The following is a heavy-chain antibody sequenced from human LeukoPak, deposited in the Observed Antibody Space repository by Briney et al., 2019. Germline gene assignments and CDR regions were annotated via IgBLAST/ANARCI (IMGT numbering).Heavy chain of an antibody. CDR3: ARDLGRAVAGT. D-gene: IGHD6-19*01. CDR1: GYTFTGYY. Sequence: ASVKVSRKASGYTFTGYYMHWVRQAPGQGLEWMGWINPNSGGTNYAQKFQGRVTMTRDTSISTAYMELSRLRSDDTAVYYCARDLGRAVAGTWGQGTLVSVSS. CDR2: INPNSGGT. J-gene: IGHJ5*02. V-gene: IGHV1-2*02.